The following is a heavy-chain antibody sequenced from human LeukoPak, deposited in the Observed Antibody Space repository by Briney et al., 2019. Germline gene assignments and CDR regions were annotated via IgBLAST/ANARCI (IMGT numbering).Heavy chain of an antibody. D-gene: IGHD6-13*01. CDR1: GGSITSTGYY. J-gene: IGHJ2*01. Sequence: SETLSLTCTVSGGSITSTGYYWGWIRQPPGKGLEWIGSIYYNGSTYYNPSLKSRVTISVDTSENQFSLKLTSVTAADTAVYYCARVSSSWYQDWYFDLWGRGTLVTVSS. CDR3: ARVSSSWYQDWYFDL. CDR2: IYYNGST. V-gene: IGHV4-39*07.